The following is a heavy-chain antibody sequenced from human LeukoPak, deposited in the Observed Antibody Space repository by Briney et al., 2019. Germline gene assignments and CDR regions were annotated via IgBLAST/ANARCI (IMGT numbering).Heavy chain of an antibody. J-gene: IGHJ6*02. D-gene: IGHD2-21*02. CDR1: GFTFSGSG. V-gene: IGHV3-73*01. CDR2: IRSKANSYAT. Sequence: PGGSLKLSCAASGFTFSGSGMHWVRQASGKGLEWVGRIRSKANSYATAYAASVKGRFTISRDDSKNTAYLQMNSLKTEDTAVYYCTACGGGCYSNYYYGMDVWGQGTTVTVSS. CDR3: TACGGGCYSNYYYGMDV.